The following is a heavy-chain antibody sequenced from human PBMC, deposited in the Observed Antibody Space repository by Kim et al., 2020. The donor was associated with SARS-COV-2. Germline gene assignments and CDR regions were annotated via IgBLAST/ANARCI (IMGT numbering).Heavy chain of an antibody. J-gene: IGHJ6*02. CDR2: VFYSGST. CDR1: GGYINSNTYF. D-gene: IGHD6-13*01. Sequence: SETLSLTCTVSGGYINSNTYFWVWIRQPPGKGLECIGSVFYSGSTYYNPSLRSRLTVSVDTSKSQFFLKLTSVTAADTAIYYCANTGGQGSFYGLDVWGQGTSVTVSS. CDR3: ANTGGQGSFYGLDV. V-gene: IGHV4-39*01.